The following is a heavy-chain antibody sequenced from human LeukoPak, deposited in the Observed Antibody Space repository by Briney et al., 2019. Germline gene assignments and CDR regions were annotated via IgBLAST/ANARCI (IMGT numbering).Heavy chain of an antibody. CDR2: ISSSSSYI. D-gene: IGHD6-13*01. V-gene: IGHV3-21*04. J-gene: IGHJ4*02. CDR1: GFTFINAW. Sequence: GGSLRLSCAASGFTFINAWMNWVRQAPGKGLEWVSSISSSSSYIYYADSVKGRFTISRDNAKNSLYLQMNSLRAEDTAVYYCARDGTAVGINYDYWGQGTLVTVSS. CDR3: ARDGTAVGINYDY.